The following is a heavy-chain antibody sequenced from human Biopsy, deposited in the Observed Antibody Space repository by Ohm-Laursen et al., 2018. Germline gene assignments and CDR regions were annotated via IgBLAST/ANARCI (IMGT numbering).Heavy chain of an antibody. CDR2: ISGNSDII. J-gene: IGHJ4*02. D-gene: IGHD4-17*01. Sequence: SLRLSCSASGFTFSSYAMTWFRQAPGKGLEWVSTISGNSDIIYDTDSVKGRLTISRDNSKNTLYLQMNSLRADDPAVYYCALAAAQTVTHFDYWGQGTLVTVSS. CDR1: GFTFSSYA. V-gene: IGHV3-23*01. CDR3: ALAAAQTVTHFDY.